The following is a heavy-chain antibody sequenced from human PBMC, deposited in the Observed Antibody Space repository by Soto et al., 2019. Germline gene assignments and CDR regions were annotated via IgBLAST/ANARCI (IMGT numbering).Heavy chain of an antibody. CDR1: GFTFSSYG. Sequence: VGSLRLSCAASGFTFSSYGMHWVRQAPGKGLEWVAVISYDGSNKYYADSVKGRFTISRDNSKNTLYLQMNSLRAEDTAVYYCAKLLWDYYDSSGYSDAFDIWGQGTMVTVSS. J-gene: IGHJ3*02. D-gene: IGHD3-22*01. CDR2: ISYDGSNK. V-gene: IGHV3-30*18. CDR3: AKLLWDYYDSSGYSDAFDI.